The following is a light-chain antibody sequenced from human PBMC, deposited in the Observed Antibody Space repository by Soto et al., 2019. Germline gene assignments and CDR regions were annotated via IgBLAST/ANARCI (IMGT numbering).Light chain of an antibody. V-gene: IGKV3-15*01. J-gene: IGKJ4*01. CDR1: QRVSSN. Sequence: EIVMTQSPATLSVSPGERATLSCRASQRVSSNLAWYQQKPGQAPRLLIYGASTSATGIPARFSGSGSGTEFTLIISSLQSEDFAVYYCQQYNNWTPLTFGGGTKVEIK. CDR3: QQYNNWTPLT. CDR2: GAS.